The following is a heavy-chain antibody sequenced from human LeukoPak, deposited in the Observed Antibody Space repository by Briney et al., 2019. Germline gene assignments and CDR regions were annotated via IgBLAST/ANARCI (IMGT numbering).Heavy chain of an antibody. D-gene: IGHD3-10*01. CDR1: GFTFSNYA. J-gene: IGHJ5*02. CDR3: AKTYYYVSGSFSP. Sequence: GGSLRLSCAASGFTFSNYAMSWVRQAPGTGLEWVSTISGSGDWTFYADSVKGRFTISRDNSKNTLDLQMNSLRAEDTAVYYCAKTYYYVSGSFSPWGQGTLVTVSS. CDR2: ISGSGDWT. V-gene: IGHV3-23*01.